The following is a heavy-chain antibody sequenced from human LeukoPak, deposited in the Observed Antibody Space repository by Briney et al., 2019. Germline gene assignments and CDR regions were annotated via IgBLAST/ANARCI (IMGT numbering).Heavy chain of an antibody. D-gene: IGHD3-16*01. Sequence: PGGSLRLSCAASGFTFSSYAMSWVRQAPGKGLEWVSAISGSGGSTYYADSVKGRFTISRDNSKNTLYLQMNSLRAEDTAVYYCAKDWAPEEGGHVAFDIXGQGXXVTV. V-gene: IGHV3-23*01. CDR3: AKDWAPEEGGHVAFDI. CDR1: GFTFSSYA. J-gene: IGHJ3*02. CDR2: ISGSGGST.